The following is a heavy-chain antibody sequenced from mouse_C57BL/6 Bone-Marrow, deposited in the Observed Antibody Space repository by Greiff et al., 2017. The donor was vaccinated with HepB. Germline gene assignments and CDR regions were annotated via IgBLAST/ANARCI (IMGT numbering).Heavy chain of an antibody. Sequence: VQLQQPGAELVKPGASVKLSCKASGYTFTSYWMHWVKQRPGQGLEWIGMIHPNSGSTNYNEKFKSKATLTVDKSSSTAYMQLSSLTSEDSAVYYCARLKGNYGNYYAMDYWGQGTSVTVSS. CDR2: IHPNSGST. J-gene: IGHJ4*01. CDR1: GYTFTSYW. D-gene: IGHD2-1*01. V-gene: IGHV1-64*01. CDR3: ARLKGNYGNYYAMDY.